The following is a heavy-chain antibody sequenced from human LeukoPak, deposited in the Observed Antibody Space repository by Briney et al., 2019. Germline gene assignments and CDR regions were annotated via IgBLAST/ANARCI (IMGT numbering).Heavy chain of an antibody. V-gene: IGHV4-61*02. CDR3: ARDCVAGTDAFDI. Sequence: SQTLSLTCTVSGGSISSGSYYWSWIRQPAGKGLEWIGRIYTSGSTNYNPSLKSRVTISVDTSKNQFSLKLSSVTAADTAVYYCARDCVAGTDAFDIWGQGTMVTVSS. CDR2: IYTSGST. J-gene: IGHJ3*02. CDR1: GGSISSGSYY. D-gene: IGHD6-19*01.